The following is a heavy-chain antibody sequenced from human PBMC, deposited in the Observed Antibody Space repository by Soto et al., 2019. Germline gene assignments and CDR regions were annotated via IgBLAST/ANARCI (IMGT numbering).Heavy chain of an antibody. J-gene: IGHJ4*02. CDR2: ISYDGSNK. V-gene: IGHV3-30-3*01. Sequence: GGSLRLSCAASAFTFSSYAMHWVRQAPGKGLEWVAVISYDGSNKYYADSVKGRFTISRDNSKNTLYLQMNSLRAEDTAVYYCARALYRRYCGGDCYGNFDYWGQGTLVTVSS. CDR1: AFTFSSYA. D-gene: IGHD2-21*02. CDR3: ARALYRRYCGGDCYGNFDY.